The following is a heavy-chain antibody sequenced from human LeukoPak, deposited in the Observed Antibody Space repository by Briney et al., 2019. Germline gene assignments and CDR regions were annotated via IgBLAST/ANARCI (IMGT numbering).Heavy chain of an antibody. CDR1: GYTFTSYD. D-gene: IGHD6-19*01. V-gene: IGHV1-8*01. CDR2: MNPNSGNT. Sequence: ASVKVSCKASGYTFTSYDINWVRQATGQGLEWMGWMNPNSGNTCYAQKFQGRVTMTRNTSISTAYMELSSLRSEDTAVYYCARGEYSSGWSTIGYWGQGTLVTVSS. J-gene: IGHJ4*02. CDR3: ARGEYSSGWSTIGY.